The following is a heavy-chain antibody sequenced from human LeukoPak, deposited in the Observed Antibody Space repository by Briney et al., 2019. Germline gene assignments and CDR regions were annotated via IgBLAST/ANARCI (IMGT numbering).Heavy chain of an antibody. CDR2: ITTSGGNT. Sequence: GGSLRLSCAASGFTFSSYAMSWVRQAPGEGLEWVSSITTSGGNTYYADSVKGRFTIYRDNSKSRLSLQMNSLRAEDTAVYYCAKTLSSGWSGKYYFDYWGQGTLVSVSS. CDR3: AKTLSSGWSGKYYFDY. J-gene: IGHJ4*02. CDR1: GFTFSSYA. D-gene: IGHD6-19*01. V-gene: IGHV3-23*01.